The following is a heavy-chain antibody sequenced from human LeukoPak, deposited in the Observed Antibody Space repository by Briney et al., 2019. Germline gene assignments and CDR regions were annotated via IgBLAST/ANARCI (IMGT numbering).Heavy chain of an antibody. J-gene: IGHJ4*02. CDR3: AKGKGLRYFDWLFDY. CDR1: GFTFGYYA. Sequence: GGSLRLDWSAAGFTFGYYAMHWVRPAPGTGLELVSVLSFNSGSIGYADSVKGRFTISRDNAKNSLYLQMNSLRAEDTALYYCAKGKGLRYFDWLFDYWGQGTLVTVSS. D-gene: IGHD3-9*01. V-gene: IGHV3-9*01. CDR2: LSFNSGSI.